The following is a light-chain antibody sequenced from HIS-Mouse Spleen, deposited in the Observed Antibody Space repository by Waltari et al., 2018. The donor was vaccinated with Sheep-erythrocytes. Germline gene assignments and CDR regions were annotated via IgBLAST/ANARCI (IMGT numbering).Light chain of an antibody. V-gene: IGLV2-11*01. CDR3: CSYAGSYNHV. CDR1: SSAVGGYNY. CDR2: DVS. J-gene: IGLJ1*01. Sequence: QSALTQPRSVSGSPGQSATISCTGTSSAVGGYNYVFWYQQHPGKAPKLMIYDVSKRPSGVPDRFSGSKSGNTASLTISGLQAEDEADYYCCSYAGSYNHVFATGTKVTVL.